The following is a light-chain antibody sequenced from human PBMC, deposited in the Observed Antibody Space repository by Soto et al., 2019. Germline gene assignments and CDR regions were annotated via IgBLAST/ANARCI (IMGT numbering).Light chain of an antibody. CDR2: KAS. CDR3: QQYNSYPWT. V-gene: IGKV1-5*03. J-gene: IGKJ1*01. Sequence: DIQMTQSPSTLSASVGDRVTITCRASQSISSWLAWYQQKPGKAPKLLIYKASSLESGVPSRFSGSGSGTEFTLTISSLQPDYFSTYYCQQYNSYPWTFGQGTKVEIK. CDR1: QSISSW.